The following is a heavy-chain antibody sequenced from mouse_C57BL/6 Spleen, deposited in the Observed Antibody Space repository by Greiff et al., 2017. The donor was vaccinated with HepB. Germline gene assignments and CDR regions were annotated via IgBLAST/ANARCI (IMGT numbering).Heavy chain of an antibody. V-gene: IGHV5-9-1*02. CDR3: TRDLGTDYYAMDY. J-gene: IGHJ4*01. D-gene: IGHD4-1*01. CDR2: ISSGGDYI. CDR1: GFTFSSYA. Sequence: EVKVVESGEGLVKPGGSLKLSCAASGFTFSSYAMSWVRQTPEKRLEWVAYISSGGDYIYYADTVKGRFTISRDNARNTLYLQMSSLKSEDTAMYYCTRDLGTDYYAMDYWGQGTSVTVSS.